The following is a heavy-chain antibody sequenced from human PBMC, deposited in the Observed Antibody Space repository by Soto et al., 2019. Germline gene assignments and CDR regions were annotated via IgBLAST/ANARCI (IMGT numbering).Heavy chain of an antibody. V-gene: IGHV1-58*02. D-gene: IGHD6-13*01. CDR1: GFTFTSSA. Sequence: ASVKVSCKASGFTFTSSAMQWVRQARGQRLEWIGWIVVGSGNTNYAQKFQERVTITRDRSTSTAYMELSSLRSEDTAVYYCAADYSSRQNAEYIQHWGQGTLVTVSS. J-gene: IGHJ1*01. CDR2: IVVGSGNT. CDR3: AADYSSRQNAEYIQH.